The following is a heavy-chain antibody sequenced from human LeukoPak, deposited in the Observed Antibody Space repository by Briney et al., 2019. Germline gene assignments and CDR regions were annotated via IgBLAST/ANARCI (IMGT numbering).Heavy chain of an antibody. CDR3: ARESFYDFWSYQYVGPVSGMDV. J-gene: IGHJ6*02. D-gene: IGHD3-3*01. V-gene: IGHV3-30-3*01. CDR2: VSYDGSNK. Sequence: PGGSLRLSCAASGLTFSGYAFHWVRQAPGKGLEWVAVVSYDGSNKYYADSVKGRFTISKDNSKNTLYLQMGSLRVEDTAVYYCARESFYDFWSYQYVGPVSGMDVWGHGTAVTVSS. CDR1: GLTFSGYA.